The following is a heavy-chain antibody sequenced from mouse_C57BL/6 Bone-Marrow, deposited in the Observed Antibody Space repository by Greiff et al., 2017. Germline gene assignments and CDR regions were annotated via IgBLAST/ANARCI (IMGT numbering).Heavy chain of an antibody. J-gene: IGHJ2*01. CDR2: FHPYNDDT. Sequence: VQLMESGAELVKPGASVKMSCKASGYTFTTYPIEWMKQNHGKSLEWIGNFHPYNDDTKYNEKFKGKATLTVEKSSSTVYLELSRLTSDDSAVYYCARRDYDYDVLDYWGQGTTLTVSS. D-gene: IGHD2-4*01. V-gene: IGHV1-47*01. CDR3: ARRDYDYDVLDY. CDR1: GYTFTTYP.